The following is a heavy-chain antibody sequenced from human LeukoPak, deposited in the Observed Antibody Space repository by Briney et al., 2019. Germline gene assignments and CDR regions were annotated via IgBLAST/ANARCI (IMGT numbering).Heavy chain of an antibody. Sequence: PSQTLSLTCTVSGGSISSGDYYWSWIRQPPGKGLEWIGYIYYSGSTYYNPSLKSRVTISVDTSKNQFSLKLSSVTAADTAVYYCARDYYGSGSYLYYGMDVWGQGTTVTVSS. CDR1: GGSISSGDYY. CDR3: ARDYYGSGSYLYYGMDV. D-gene: IGHD3-10*01. V-gene: IGHV4-30-4*01. J-gene: IGHJ6*02. CDR2: IYYSGST.